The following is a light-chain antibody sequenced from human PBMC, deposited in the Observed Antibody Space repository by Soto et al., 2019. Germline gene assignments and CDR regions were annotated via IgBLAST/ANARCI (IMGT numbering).Light chain of an antibody. CDR1: SSNIGNNY. V-gene: IGLV1-51*01. J-gene: IGLJ2*01. CDR3: GTWDSILSAVV. Sequence: QSVLTQPPSVSAAPGQKVTISCSGSSSNIGNNYVSCYQQLPGTAPKLLIYDNNKRPSGIPDRFSGSKSGTSATLGITGLQTGDEADYYCGTWDSILSAVVFGGGTKLTVL. CDR2: DNN.